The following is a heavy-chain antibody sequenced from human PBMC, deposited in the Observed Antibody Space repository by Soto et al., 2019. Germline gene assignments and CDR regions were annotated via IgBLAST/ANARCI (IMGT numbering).Heavy chain of an antibody. Sequence: QVQLVQSGAEVKKPGASVKVSCKASGFTFTTYFMHWLRQAPGQGLEWMGIISPNCDATTYAENFQGRLTVTKDTSTTTLYMELSGLKSDDTAVYFCARDWRYSSGLDYWGQGTLVTVSS. CDR2: ISPNCDAT. D-gene: IGHD6-19*01. V-gene: IGHV1-46*01. CDR3: ARDWRYSSGLDY. CDR1: GFTFTTYF. J-gene: IGHJ4*02.